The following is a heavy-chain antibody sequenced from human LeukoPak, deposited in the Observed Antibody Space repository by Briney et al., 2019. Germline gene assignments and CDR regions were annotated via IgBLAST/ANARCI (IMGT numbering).Heavy chain of an antibody. D-gene: IGHD2-21*01. CDR1: GFTVSSNY. CDR3: ARGEGSGPLSHIVANFDY. V-gene: IGHV3-53*01. CDR2: LYSGGST. J-gene: IGHJ4*02. Sequence: PGGSLRLSCAASGFTVSSNYMSWVRQAPGKGLEWVSVLYSGGSTYYADSVKGRFTISRDNSKNTLYLQMNSLRAEDTAVYYCARGEGSGPLSHIVANFDYWGQGTLVTVSS.